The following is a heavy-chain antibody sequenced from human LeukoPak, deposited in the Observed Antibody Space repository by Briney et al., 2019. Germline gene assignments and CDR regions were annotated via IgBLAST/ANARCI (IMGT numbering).Heavy chain of an antibody. J-gene: IGHJ4*02. CDR2: FYDSGST. CDR3: ARENGYRYDY. V-gene: IGHV4-59*01. CDR1: GGSISSYY. D-gene: IGHD5-18*01. Sequence: SETLSLTCTVSGGSISSYYWNWIRQPPGKGLEWIGYFYDSGSTYYNPSLKSRVTISVDTSKNQFSLKLSSVTAADTALYYCARENGYRYDYWGQGTLVTVSS.